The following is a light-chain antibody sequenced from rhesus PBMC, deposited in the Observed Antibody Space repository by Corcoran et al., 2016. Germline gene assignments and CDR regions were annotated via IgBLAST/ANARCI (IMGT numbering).Light chain of an antibody. Sequence: VILTQSPATLSLSPGERATLSCRASESVGSYLAWYQQKPGQAPKLLVHSAYFRATGIPDRFSGSGSRTEFTLTISSLETEDVGGYHCQQYNDLLALTFGGGTKVEIK. CDR3: QQYNDLLALT. CDR2: SAY. J-gene: IGKJ4*01. CDR1: ESVGSY. V-gene: IGKV3-40*03.